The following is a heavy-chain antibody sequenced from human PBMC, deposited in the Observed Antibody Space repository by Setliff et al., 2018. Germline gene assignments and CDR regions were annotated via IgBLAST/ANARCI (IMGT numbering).Heavy chain of an antibody. CDR1: GGSISSSSYY. J-gene: IGHJ4*02. D-gene: IGHD3-22*01. V-gene: IGHV4-39*07. Sequence: PSETLSLTCTVSGGSISSSSYYWGWIRQPPGKGLEWIGSIYYSGSTYYNPSLKSRVTISVDTSKNQFSLKLSSVTAADTAVYYCARGTDYYDSSGYYALGGFDYWGQGTLGTVS. CDR3: ARGTDYYDSSGYYALGGFDY. CDR2: IYYSGST.